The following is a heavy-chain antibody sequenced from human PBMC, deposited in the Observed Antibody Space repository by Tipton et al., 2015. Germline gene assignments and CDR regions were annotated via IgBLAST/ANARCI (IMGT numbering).Heavy chain of an antibody. J-gene: IGHJ4*02. CDR2: IFYDGSEK. V-gene: IGHV3-33*01. D-gene: IGHD3-3*01. CDR3: ARDPPRSGYYLDH. CDR1: GFNFSTHA. Sequence: LSLTCAASGFNFSTHAMHWVRQAPGKGLEWVTFIFYDGSEKYYADSVKGRFTISRDNSKNMVYLQMDSLRVEDTAVYYCARDPPRSGYYLDHWGQGTLVTVSS.